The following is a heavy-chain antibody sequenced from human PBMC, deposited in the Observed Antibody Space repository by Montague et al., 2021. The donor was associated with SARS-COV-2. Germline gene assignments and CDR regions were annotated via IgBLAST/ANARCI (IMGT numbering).Heavy chain of an antibody. CDR1: GGSFSGYY. D-gene: IGHD2-21*01. CDR2: IDHRGNT. J-gene: IGHJ4*02. Sequence: SETLSLTCAVYGGSFSGYYWSWIRQPPGKGLEWIGEIDHRGNTNYNPSLKSRVTISVDTSKNQFSLNLTSVTAADTAIYYCARGTRVVGITPGFRYWGQGTQVAVSS. V-gene: IGHV4-34*01. CDR3: ARGTRVVGITPGFRY.